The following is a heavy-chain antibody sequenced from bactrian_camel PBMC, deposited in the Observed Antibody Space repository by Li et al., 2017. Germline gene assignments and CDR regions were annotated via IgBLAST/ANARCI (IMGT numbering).Heavy chain of an antibody. CDR3: AADHTPLCGASGYGGSWYVVGY. CDR1: GFTFSRYY. D-gene: IGHD6*01. V-gene: IGHV3S26*01. CDR2: IDSDGST. J-gene: IGHJ4*01. Sequence: QVQLVESGGGLVEPGGSLRLSCAASGFTFSRYYMSWVRQAPGKEREGVAAIDSDGSTSYADSVKGRFTISKDNAENTLYLQMNSLKPEDTAQYYCAADHTPLCGASGYGGSWYVVGYWGQGTQVTVS.